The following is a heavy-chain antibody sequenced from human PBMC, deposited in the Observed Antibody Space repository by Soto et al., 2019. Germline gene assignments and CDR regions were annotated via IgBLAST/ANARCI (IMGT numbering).Heavy chain of an antibody. CDR1: GYTFTSYG. V-gene: IGHV1-18*01. CDR2: ISAYNGNT. D-gene: IGHD3-16*02. Sequence: QVQLVQSGAEVKKPGASVKVSCKASGYTFTSYGISWVRQAPGQGLEWMGWISAYNGNTNYAQKIQGRVTMTTDTSTSTADMELRSLRSDDTAVYYCARAPMYDYIWGSYRYTHDYWGQGTLVTVSS. J-gene: IGHJ4*02. CDR3: ARAPMYDYIWGSYRYTHDY.